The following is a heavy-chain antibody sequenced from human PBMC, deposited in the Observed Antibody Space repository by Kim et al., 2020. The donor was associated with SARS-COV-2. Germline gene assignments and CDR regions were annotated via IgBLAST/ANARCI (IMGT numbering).Heavy chain of an antibody. CDR3: ARGLGYNWNDPFDY. D-gene: IGHD1-1*01. Sequence: NPSPKRRVTISVDTSKNQFSLKLSSVTAADTAVYYCARGLGYNWNDPFDYWGQGTLVTVSS. V-gene: IGHV4-34*01. J-gene: IGHJ4*02.